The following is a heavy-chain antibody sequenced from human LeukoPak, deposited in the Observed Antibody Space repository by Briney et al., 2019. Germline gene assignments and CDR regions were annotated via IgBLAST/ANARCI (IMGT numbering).Heavy chain of an antibody. J-gene: IGHJ4*02. Sequence: ASVKVSCKASGYVFTSHYIHWMRQAPGHGLEWMGRINPSGGSTSYAQKFQGRVTMTRDTSTSPVYLELSSLRSEDTAVYYCARAYSTSSPFDYWGQGTLVTVSS. CDR3: ARAYSTSSPFDY. CDR2: INPSGGST. V-gene: IGHV1-46*01. D-gene: IGHD6-6*01. CDR1: GYVFTSHY.